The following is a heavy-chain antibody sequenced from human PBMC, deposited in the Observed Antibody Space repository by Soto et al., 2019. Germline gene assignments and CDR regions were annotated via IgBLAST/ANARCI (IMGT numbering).Heavy chain of an antibody. CDR1: GFSCSNSG. CDR3: ARGRVQAGNGGVRFDP. D-gene: IGHD6-19*01. Sequence: QVQLVESGGGVVQPGTSLRLSCAASGFSCSNSGMHWVRQAPGQGVEWVAVIWFDGRTKFYAHSMKGRFSISRDNSNNTLYLQMDRLRCDDTAVYYCARGRVQAGNGGVRFDPWGQGTLVTVSS. J-gene: IGHJ5*02. CDR2: IWFDGRTK. V-gene: IGHV3-33*01.